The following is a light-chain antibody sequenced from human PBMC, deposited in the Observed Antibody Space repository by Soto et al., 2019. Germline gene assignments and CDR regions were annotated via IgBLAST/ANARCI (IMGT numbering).Light chain of an antibody. CDR1: SSDVGGYNY. CDR2: EVT. J-gene: IGLJ3*02. V-gene: IGLV2-14*01. CDR3: TSYTGNNARV. Sequence: QSALTQPASVSGSPGQSITISCTGTSSDVGGYNYVSWYQQHPGKAPKLMIYEVTNRPSGVPDRFSGSKSVNTASLTISGLQAEDEADYYCTSYTGNNARVFGGGPKVTAL.